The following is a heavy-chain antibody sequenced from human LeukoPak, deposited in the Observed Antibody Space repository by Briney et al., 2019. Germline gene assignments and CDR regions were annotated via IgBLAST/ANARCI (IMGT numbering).Heavy chain of an antibody. CDR2: INYSGST. Sequence: PSETLSLTCTVSGCSISSSSHYWGRLPPPPGKELEWIGSINYSGSTYYNPSLKSRVTISVDTSKNQFSLKLSSATAADTAVYYCARRPYSGNDFDSYGMDVWGQGPTVTVSS. V-gene: IGHV4-39*01. CDR1: GCSISSSSHY. D-gene: IGHD5-12*01. CDR3: ARRPYSGNDFDSYGMDV. J-gene: IGHJ6*02.